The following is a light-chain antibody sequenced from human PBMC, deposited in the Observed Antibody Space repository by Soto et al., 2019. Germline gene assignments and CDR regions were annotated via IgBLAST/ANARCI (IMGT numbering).Light chain of an antibody. CDR3: CSYAGSYTLV. CDR1: SSNVGGYNY. V-gene: IGLV2-11*01. J-gene: IGLJ2*01. Sequence: QSVLTQPRSVSESPGQSVTISCTGTSSNVGGYNYVSWYQQHPGKVPKLMIYDVSKRPSGVPDRFSGSKSGNTASLTISGLQAEDEADYYCCSYAGSYTLVFGGGTKLTV. CDR2: DVS.